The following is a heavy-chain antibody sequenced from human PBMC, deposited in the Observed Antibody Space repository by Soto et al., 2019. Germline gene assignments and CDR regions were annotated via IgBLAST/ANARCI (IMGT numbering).Heavy chain of an antibody. CDR1: GYTFTSYG. J-gene: IGHJ6*03. CDR2: ISAYNGNT. CDR3: ARAGVLLWFGEAPHYMDV. V-gene: IGHV1-18*01. Sequence: QVQLVQSGAEVKKPGASVKVSCKASGYTFTSYGISWVRQAPGQGLEWMGWISAYNGNTNYAQKLQGRVTMTTDTSTSTAYMELRSMRSDDTAVYYCARAGVLLWFGEAPHYMDVWGKGTTVTVSS. D-gene: IGHD3-10*01.